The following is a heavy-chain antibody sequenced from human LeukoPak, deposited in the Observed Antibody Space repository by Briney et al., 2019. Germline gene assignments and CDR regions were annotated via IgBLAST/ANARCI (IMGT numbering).Heavy chain of an antibody. CDR2: IWYDGSNK. CDR3: AKDASAAGTLFDY. V-gene: IGHV3-33*06. CDR1: GFTFSSYG. D-gene: IGHD6-13*01. Sequence: GGSLRLSCAASGFTFSSYGMHWVRQAPGKGLDWVAVIWYDGSNKYYADSVKGRFTISRDNSKNTLYLQMNSLRAEDTAVYYCAKDASAAGTLFDYWGQGTLVTVSS. J-gene: IGHJ4*02.